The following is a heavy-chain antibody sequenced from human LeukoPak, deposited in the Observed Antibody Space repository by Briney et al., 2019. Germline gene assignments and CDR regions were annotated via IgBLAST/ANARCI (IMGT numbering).Heavy chain of an antibody. Sequence: SETLSLTCAVSGGSISSGDYYWSWIRQPPGKGLVWSGEINHSGSTNYNPSLKSRVTISVDTSKNQFSLKLSSVTAADTAVYYCARHPKGWLPRPPYYYYYYMDVWGKGTTVTVSS. J-gene: IGHJ6*03. D-gene: IGHD5-24*01. CDR2: INHSGST. V-gene: IGHV4-34*01. CDR1: GGSISSGDYY. CDR3: ARHPKGWLPRPPYYYYYYMDV.